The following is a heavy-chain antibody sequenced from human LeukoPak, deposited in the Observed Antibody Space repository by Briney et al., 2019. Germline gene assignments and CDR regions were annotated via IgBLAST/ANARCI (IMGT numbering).Heavy chain of an antibody. Sequence: GGSLRLSCAASGFTFSDHYMNWVRQAPGKGLEWVARTRNKGNSNSTESTASVKGRFTISRDDSKNSLYLQMNSLKTEDTAVYYCARANSGSSGFDYWGQGTLVTVSS. D-gene: IGHD1-26*01. J-gene: IGHJ4*02. CDR1: GFTFSDHY. CDR2: TRNKGNSNST. CDR3: ARANSGSSGFDY. V-gene: IGHV3-72*01.